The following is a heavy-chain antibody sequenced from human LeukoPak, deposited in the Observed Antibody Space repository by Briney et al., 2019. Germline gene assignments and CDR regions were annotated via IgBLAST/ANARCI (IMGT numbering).Heavy chain of an antibody. Sequence: SETLSLTCAVYGGSFSGYYWSWIRQPPGKGLEWIGEINHSGSTNYNPSLKSRVTISVDTSKNQFSLKLSSVTAADTAVYCCARGQRYCSGGSCSRTIYYYYYYMDVWGKGTTVTVSS. V-gene: IGHV4-34*01. D-gene: IGHD2-15*01. CDR3: ARGQRYCSGGSCSRTIYYYYYYMDV. J-gene: IGHJ6*03. CDR1: GGSFSGYY. CDR2: INHSGST.